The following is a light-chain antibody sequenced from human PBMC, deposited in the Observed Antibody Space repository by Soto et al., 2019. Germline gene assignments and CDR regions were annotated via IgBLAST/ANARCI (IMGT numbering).Light chain of an antibody. CDR1: SSDVGGYNY. CDR3: CSYAGSYTWV. Sequence: QSALTQPRSVSGSPGQSVTMSCTGTSSDVGGYNYVSWYQQHPGKAPKLMIYDVSKWPSGVPDRFSGSKSGNTASLTISGLRAEDEADYYCCSYAGSYTWVFGGGTKLTVL. CDR2: DVS. V-gene: IGLV2-11*01. J-gene: IGLJ3*02.